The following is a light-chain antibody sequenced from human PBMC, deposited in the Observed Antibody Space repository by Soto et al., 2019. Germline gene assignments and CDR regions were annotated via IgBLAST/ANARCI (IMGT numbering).Light chain of an antibody. CDR3: QQYNSYSPYT. CDR2: DAS. Sequence: DIQMTQSPPTLSASVGDRVTITCRASETVFNWLAWYQQKPGKAPKLLIYDASNLDGGVPSRFSGSRSGTEFTLTISSLQPDDFATYYCQQYNSYSPYTFGQGTKLEI. V-gene: IGKV1-5*01. J-gene: IGKJ2*01. CDR1: ETVFNW.